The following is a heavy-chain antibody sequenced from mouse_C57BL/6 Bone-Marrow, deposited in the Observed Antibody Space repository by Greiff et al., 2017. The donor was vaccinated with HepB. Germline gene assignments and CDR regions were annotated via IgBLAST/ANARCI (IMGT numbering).Heavy chain of an antibody. J-gene: IGHJ1*03. CDR3: TRRLLRCIWYFDV. V-gene: IGHV1-15*01. Sequence: QVQLQQSGAELVRPGASVTLSCKASGYTFTDYEMHWVKQTPVHGLEWIGAIDPETGGTAYNQKFKGKAILTADKSSSTAYMALRSLTSEDSAVYYCTRRLLRCIWYFDVWGTGTTVTVSS. CDR1: GYTFTDYE. D-gene: IGHD1-1*01. CDR2: IDPETGGT.